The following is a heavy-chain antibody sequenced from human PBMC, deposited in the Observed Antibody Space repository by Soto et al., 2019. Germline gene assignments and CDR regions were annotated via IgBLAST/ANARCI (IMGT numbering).Heavy chain of an antibody. Sequence: GGSLRLSCAASGFTFNTYAMNWVRQAPGKGLEWVASISGSGGTTYYADSVKGRFTVSRDTSKNTLFLQMNSLSAEDTAVYYCAKGFIVVVTAIRPDDNFDVWGQGAMVTVSS. J-gene: IGHJ3*01. V-gene: IGHV3-23*01. D-gene: IGHD2-21*02. CDR2: ISGSGGTT. CDR3: AKGFIVVVTAIRPDDNFDV. CDR1: GFTFNTYA.